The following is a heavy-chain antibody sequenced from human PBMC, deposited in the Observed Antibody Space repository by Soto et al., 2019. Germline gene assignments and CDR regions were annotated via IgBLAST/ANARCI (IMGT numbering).Heavy chain of an antibody. Sequence: GGSLRLSCAASGFTFSNYGVSWVRQAPGKGLEWVSGLSGSGSSTYYAASVKGRFTISRDNSKNTLYLRMNSLRAEDTAVYYCAKHLNWDYFDYWGQGTLVTVSS. J-gene: IGHJ4*02. CDR1: GFTFSNYG. CDR2: LSGSGSST. CDR3: AKHLNWDYFDY. D-gene: IGHD7-27*01. V-gene: IGHV3-23*01.